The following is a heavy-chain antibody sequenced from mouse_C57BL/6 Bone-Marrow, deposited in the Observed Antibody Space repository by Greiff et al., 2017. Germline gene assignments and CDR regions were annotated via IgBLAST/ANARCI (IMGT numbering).Heavy chain of an antibody. CDR1: GFSFNTYA. CDR3: VRPSYGNSDYYAMDY. J-gene: IGHJ4*01. D-gene: IGHD2-1*01. Sequence: EVQLVESGGGLVQPKGSLKLSCAASGFSFNTYAMNWVRQAPGKGLEWVARIRSKSNNYATYYADSVKDRFTISRDDSESMLYLQMNNCNTEDTAMYYCVRPSYGNSDYYAMDYCRQGTSVTVSA. CDR2: IRSKSNNYAT. V-gene: IGHV10-1*01.